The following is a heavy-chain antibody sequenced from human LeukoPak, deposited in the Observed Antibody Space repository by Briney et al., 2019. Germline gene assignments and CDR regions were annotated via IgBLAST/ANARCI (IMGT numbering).Heavy chain of an antibody. Sequence: GGSLRLSCAASGFTFSSYGMHWVRQAPGKGLEWVAFIRYDGSNKYYADSVKGRFTISRDNSKNTLYLQMNSLRAEETAVYYCAKVPGSFDAFDIWGRGTMVTVSS. D-gene: IGHD2-15*01. V-gene: IGHV3-30*02. CDR1: GFTFSSYG. J-gene: IGHJ3*02. CDR3: AKVPGSFDAFDI. CDR2: IRYDGSNK.